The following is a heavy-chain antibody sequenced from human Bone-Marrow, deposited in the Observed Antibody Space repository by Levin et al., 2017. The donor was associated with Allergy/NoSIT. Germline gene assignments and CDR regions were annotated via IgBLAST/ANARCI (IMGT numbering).Heavy chain of an antibody. J-gene: IGHJ3*01. CDR2: IGTSGDT. CDR1: GFMFRTSD. Sequence: LSLTCAASGFMFRTSDMHWVRQLPGKGLEWVSAIGTSGDTYYPGSVKGRFLISRENAKNSLFLEMNDLSAGDTALYYCARGLDAFDLWGQGTMVTVSS. V-gene: IGHV3-13*01. CDR3: ARGLDAFDL.